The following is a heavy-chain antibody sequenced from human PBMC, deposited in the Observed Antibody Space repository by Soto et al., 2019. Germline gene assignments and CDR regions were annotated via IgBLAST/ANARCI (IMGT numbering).Heavy chain of an antibody. V-gene: IGHV4-4*02. CDR2: IYHSGTF. CDR1: GGSVESSSC. J-gene: IGHJ6*02. CDR3: VRSVPAATWAYNGMDV. Sequence: QVRLKESGPGLVKPSGTLSLTCAVSGGSVESSSCWSWVRQAPGKGLEWIGEIYHSGTFNYNPSLARRMSVSVDKSTNQFSLNLNSVTAADTAVYYCVRSVPAATWAYNGMDVWGQGTTVTVSS. D-gene: IGHD2-15*01.